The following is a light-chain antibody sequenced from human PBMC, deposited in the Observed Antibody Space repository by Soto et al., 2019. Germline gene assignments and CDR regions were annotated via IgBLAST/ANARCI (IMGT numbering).Light chain of an antibody. CDR2: KAS. J-gene: IGKJ5*01. Sequence: INLCRSTLSVTIGERVTMTCRASQTISSWLAWYQQKPGKAPKLLIYKASTLKSGVPSRFSGSGSGTDFTLTISSLEPEDFAVCYCQPGSKWLPIPFGHGGRL. CDR3: QPGSKWLPIP. V-gene: IGKV1-5*03. CDR1: QTISSW.